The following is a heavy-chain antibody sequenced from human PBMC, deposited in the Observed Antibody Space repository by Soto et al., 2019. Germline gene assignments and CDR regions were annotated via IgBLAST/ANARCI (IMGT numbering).Heavy chain of an antibody. Sequence: LVTLSLTWTVAWGYISGSSYCRGWIRQPPGKGLEWIGRIYYSGSTYYNPSLKSRVTISVDTSKNQFSLKLSSVTAADTAVYYCARVRWSKATTAYWGQGTLVPVSP. J-gene: IGHJ4*02. CDR1: WGYISGSSYC. CDR3: ARVRWSKATTAY. CDR2: IYYSGST. V-gene: IGHV4-39*01. D-gene: IGHD4-17*01.